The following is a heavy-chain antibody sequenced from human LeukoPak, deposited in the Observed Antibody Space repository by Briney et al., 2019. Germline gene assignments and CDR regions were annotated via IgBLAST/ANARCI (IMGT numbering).Heavy chain of an antibody. CDR1: GFTFSDFY. CDR2: ISSSGSTI. D-gene: IGHD5-18*01. J-gene: IGHJ4*02. CDR3: ARGPGYIFGFSLDS. Sequence: GGSLRLSCAASGFTFSDFYMTWIRQAPGKGLEWVSYISSSGSTIYYADSVKGRFTISRDNAKNSVYLQMNSLRDEDTATYYCARGPGYIFGFSLDSWGQGTLVTVSS. V-gene: IGHV3-11*04.